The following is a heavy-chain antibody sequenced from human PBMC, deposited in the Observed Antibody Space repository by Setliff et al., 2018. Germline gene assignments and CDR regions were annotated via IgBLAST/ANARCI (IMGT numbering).Heavy chain of an antibody. D-gene: IGHD3-16*01. CDR1: GGSVSSTSHY. CDR3: ARSMIQRNYYCGLDV. V-gene: IGHV4-39*07. CDR2: VYYSGYT. J-gene: IGHJ6*02. Sequence: PSETLSLTCNVSGGSVSSTSHYWGWIRQPPGKGMEWIGSVYYSGYTYYNPSLQSRVTISVDMSKNQFSMKLTSVTAADTAVYYCARSMIQRNYYCGLDVWGQGTTVTVSS.